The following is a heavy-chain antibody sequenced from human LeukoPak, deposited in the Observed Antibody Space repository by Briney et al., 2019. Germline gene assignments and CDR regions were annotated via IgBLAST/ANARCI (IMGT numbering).Heavy chain of an antibody. CDR3: ARRASWYASYYYGMDV. V-gene: IGHV4-34*01. J-gene: IGHJ6*02. D-gene: IGHD6-13*01. CDR1: GGSFSGYY. Sequence: SETLSLTCAVYGGSFSGYYWSWIRQPPGKGLEWIGEINHSGSTNYNPSLKSRVTISVDTSKNQCSLKLSSVTAADTAVYYCARRASWYASYYYGMDVWGQGTTVTVSS. CDR2: INHSGST.